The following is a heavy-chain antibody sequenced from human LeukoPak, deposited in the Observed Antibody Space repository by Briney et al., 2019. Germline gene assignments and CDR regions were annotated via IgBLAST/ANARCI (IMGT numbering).Heavy chain of an antibody. V-gene: IGHV3-48*04. CDR1: GFTFSTHT. CDR2: ISGSGNTI. Sequence: GGSLRLSCTASGFTFSTHTMNWVRQAPWKGLEWVSYISGSGNTIYYPDSVRGRFTVSRDNAKNSLFLQMSSLTVEDTAVYFCARVLWDPNFGELFAMDVWGQGTTVTVSS. CDR3: ARVLWDPNFGELFAMDV. D-gene: IGHD3-10*01. J-gene: IGHJ6*02.